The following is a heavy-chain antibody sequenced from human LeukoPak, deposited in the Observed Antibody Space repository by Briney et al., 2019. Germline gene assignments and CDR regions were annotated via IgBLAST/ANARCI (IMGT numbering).Heavy chain of an antibody. CDR3: ARDTGGYYDSSGYIPSDY. CDR1: GFTFSSYS. V-gene: IGHV3-21*01. CDR2: ISSSSSYI. J-gene: IGHJ4*02. D-gene: IGHD3-22*01. Sequence: PGGSLRLSCAASGFTFSSYSMNWVRQAPGKGLEWVSSISSSSSYIYYADSVKGRFTISRDNSKNTLYLQMNSLRAEDTAVYYCARDTGGYYDSSGYIPSDYWGQGTLVTVSS.